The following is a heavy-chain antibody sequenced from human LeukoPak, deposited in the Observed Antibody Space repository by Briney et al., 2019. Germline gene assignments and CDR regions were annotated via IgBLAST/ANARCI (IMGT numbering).Heavy chain of an antibody. D-gene: IGHD6-19*01. J-gene: IGHJ6*02. CDR1: GYTFTSYD. Sequence: ASVKVSCKASGYTFTSYDINWVRQATGQGLEWMGWMNPNSGNTGYAQKFQGRVTMTRNTSISTAYMELSSLRSEDTAVYYCARATGRRTLKYSSGWYPQVGMDVWGQGTTVTVSS. V-gene: IGHV1-8*01. CDR2: MNPNSGNT. CDR3: ARATGRRTLKYSSGWYPQVGMDV.